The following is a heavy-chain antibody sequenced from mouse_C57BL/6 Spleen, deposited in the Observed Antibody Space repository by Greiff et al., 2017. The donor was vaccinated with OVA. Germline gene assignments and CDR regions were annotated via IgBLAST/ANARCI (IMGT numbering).Heavy chain of an antibody. CDR2: IDPSDSYT. CDR1: GYTFTSYW. Sequence: QVQLKQPGAELVKPGASVKLSCKASGYTFTSYWMQWVKQRPGQGLEWIGEIDPSDSYTNYNQKFKGKATLTVDTSSSTAYMQLSSLTSEDSAVYYCARSAGRRDYFDYWGQGTTLTVSS. J-gene: IGHJ2*01. D-gene: IGHD4-1*01. CDR3: ARSAGRRDYFDY. V-gene: IGHV1-50*01.